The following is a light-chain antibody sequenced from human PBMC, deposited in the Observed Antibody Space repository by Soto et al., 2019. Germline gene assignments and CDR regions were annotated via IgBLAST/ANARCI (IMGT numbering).Light chain of an antibody. CDR1: QGISYY. Sequence: DIQMTQSPSSLSASVGDRVTITCRASQGISYYLAWYQQMPGKAPKLLVYATSTLQSGVPSRFRGSGSGTDFTLTITSLQPEDVATYYCQHYIRAPYSFGQGTKLEIK. V-gene: IGKV1-27*01. CDR2: ATS. CDR3: QHYIRAPYS. J-gene: IGKJ2*03.